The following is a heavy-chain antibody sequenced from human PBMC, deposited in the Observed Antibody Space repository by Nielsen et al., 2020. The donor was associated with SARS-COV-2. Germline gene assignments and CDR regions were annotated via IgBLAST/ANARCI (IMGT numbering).Heavy chain of an antibody. CDR2: ISSSSSTI. CDR3: ARDGDNGFDY. CDR1: GFTFSSYS. V-gene: IGHV3-48*04. Sequence: GESLKISCAASGFTFSSYSMNWVRQAPGKGLEWVSYISSSSSTIYYADSVKGRFTISRDNGENSLYLQMNSLRAEDTAMYYCARDGDNGFDYWGQGTLVSASS. D-gene: IGHD2-8*01. J-gene: IGHJ4*02.